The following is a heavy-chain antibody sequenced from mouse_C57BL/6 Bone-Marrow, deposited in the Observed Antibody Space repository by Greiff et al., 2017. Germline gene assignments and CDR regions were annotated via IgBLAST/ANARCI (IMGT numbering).Heavy chain of an antibody. V-gene: IGHV5-2*01. J-gene: IGHJ2*01. CDR3: ARHDGYYVENYFDY. CDR1: EYEFPSHD. Sequence: EVHLVESGGGLVQPGESLKLSCESTEYEFPSHDMSWVRKTPEKRLELVAAINSDGGSTYYPDTMERRIIISRDNTKKTLYVQMSSLRSEDAALYYCARHDGYYVENYFDYWGQGTTLAVSS. CDR2: INSDGGST. D-gene: IGHD2-3*01.